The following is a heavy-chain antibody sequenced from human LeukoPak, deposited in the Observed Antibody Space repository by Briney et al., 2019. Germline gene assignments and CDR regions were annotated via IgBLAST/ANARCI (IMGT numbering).Heavy chain of an antibody. D-gene: IGHD6-13*01. CDR1: GYTFTSYD. V-gene: IGHV1-8*01. CDR2: MNPKSGNT. CDR3: ARDIAAAGTVS. Sequence: ASVKVSCKASGYTFTSYDINWVRQAPGQGLEWMGWMNPKSGNTGYTQKFQGRVTMTRNTSISTAYMELSSLRSEDTAVYYCARDIAAAGTVSWGQGTLVTVSS. J-gene: IGHJ4*02.